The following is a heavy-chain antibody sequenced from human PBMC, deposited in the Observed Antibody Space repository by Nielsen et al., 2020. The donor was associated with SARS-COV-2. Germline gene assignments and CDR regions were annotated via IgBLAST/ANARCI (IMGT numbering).Heavy chain of an antibody. V-gene: IGHV3-13*04. Sequence: GESLKISCAASGFTFSSYDMHWVRQATGKGLEWVSAIGTAGDTYYPGSVKGRFTISRENAKNSLYLQMTSLRAGDTAVYYCARALRYGGNPVDAFDIWGQGTMVTVSS. CDR2: IGTAGDT. CDR1: GFTFSSYD. J-gene: IGHJ3*02. CDR3: ARALRYGGNPVDAFDI. D-gene: IGHD4-23*01.